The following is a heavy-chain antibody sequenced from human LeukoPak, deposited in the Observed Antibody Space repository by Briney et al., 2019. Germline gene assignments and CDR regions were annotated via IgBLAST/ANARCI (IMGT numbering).Heavy chain of an antibody. CDR2: IYPGDSDT. D-gene: IGHD3-22*01. J-gene: IGHJ5*02. Sequence: GESLQISCQGSGYSFTSYWIGWVRQLPGKGLEWMGIIYPGDSDTRYSPSFQGQVTISADKSISTAYLQWSSLKASDTAMYYCARQKQHYYDSSGYYYWFDPWGQGTLVTVSS. CDR3: ARQKQHYYDSSGYYYWFDP. V-gene: IGHV5-51*01. CDR1: GYSFTSYW.